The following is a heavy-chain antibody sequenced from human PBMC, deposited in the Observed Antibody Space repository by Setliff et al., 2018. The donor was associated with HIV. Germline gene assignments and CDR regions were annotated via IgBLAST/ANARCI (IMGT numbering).Heavy chain of an antibody. Sequence: SETLSLTCTVSGDSISSYYWTWIRQPPGKGLEWIGYVYYSGSSNYSPALQSRVTISVDTSKNQFFLILSSVTAADTAMYYCARSYGYNVDYWGQGKLVTVSS. J-gene: IGHJ4*02. CDR2: VYYSGSS. CDR1: GDSISSYY. D-gene: IGHD3-16*01. CDR3: ARSYGYNVDY. V-gene: IGHV4-59*01.